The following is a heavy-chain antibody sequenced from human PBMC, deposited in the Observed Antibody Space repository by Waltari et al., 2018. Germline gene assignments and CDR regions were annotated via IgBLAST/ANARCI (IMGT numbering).Heavy chain of an antibody. V-gene: IGHV3-33*01. CDR1: GFTFSSYG. D-gene: IGHD3-22*01. J-gene: IGHJ6*02. CDR2: IWYDGSNK. CDR3: ARCDYYDSSGYFSYYYYYGMDV. Sequence: QVQLVESGGGVVQPGRSLRLSCAASGFTFSSYGMHWVRQAPGKGLEWVAVIWYDGSNKYYADSVKGRFTISRDNSKNTLYLQMNSLRAEDTAVYYCARCDYYDSSGYFSYYYYYGMDVWGQGTTVTVSS.